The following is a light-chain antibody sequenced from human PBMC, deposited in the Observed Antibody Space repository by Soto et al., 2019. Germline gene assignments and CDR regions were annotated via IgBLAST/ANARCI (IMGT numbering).Light chain of an antibody. CDR1: SSNIGNSY. V-gene: IGLV1-51*01. CDR2: DNN. J-gene: IGLJ3*02. CDR3: GTWDSSLSAGV. Sequence: QSALTQPPSVSAAPGQKVTISCSGSSSNIGNSYVSWYQQLPGTAPKLLIYDNNKRPSGIPDRFSGSKSGTSATLGITGFQTGDEADYYCGTWDSSLSAGVFGGGTQLTVL.